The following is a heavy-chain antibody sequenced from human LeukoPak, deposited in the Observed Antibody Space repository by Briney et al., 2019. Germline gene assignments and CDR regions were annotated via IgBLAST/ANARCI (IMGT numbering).Heavy chain of an antibody. CDR1: GFTFDDFA. J-gene: IGHJ4*02. CDR3: AKDVLPILGTTRGLDY. D-gene: IGHD1-26*01. CDR2: ISWDGGST. Sequence: PGGSLRLSCAASGFTFDDFAMHWVRHAPGKGLEWVSLISWDGGSTYYADSVKGRFTISRDNSKNSLYLQMSSPTPEDTALYYCAKDVLPILGTTRGLDYWGQGTLVTVSS. V-gene: IGHV3-43D*03.